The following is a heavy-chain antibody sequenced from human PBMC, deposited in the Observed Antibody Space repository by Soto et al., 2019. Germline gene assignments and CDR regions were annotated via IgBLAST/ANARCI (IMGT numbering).Heavy chain of an antibody. J-gene: IGHJ4*02. CDR3: ARRYGSGFDY. V-gene: IGHV4-59*08. Sequence: SETLSLTCTVSGGSISSYYWSWIRPPPGKGLEWIGYIYYSGSTYYNPSLKSRVTISVDTSKNQFSLKLSSVTAADTTVYYCARRYGSGFDYWGQGTLVTVSS. CDR1: GGSISSYY. D-gene: IGHD6-19*01. CDR2: IYYSGST.